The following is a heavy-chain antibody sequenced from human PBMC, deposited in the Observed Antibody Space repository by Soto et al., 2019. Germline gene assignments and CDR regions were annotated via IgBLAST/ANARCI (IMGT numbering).Heavy chain of an antibody. D-gene: IGHD4-4*01. CDR2: IIPILDIT. CDR3: ASGGTTVNRRFDF. CDR1: GGPSSSYA. Sequence: QVQGVQSGAEVKKPGSSVRVSCKASGGPSSSYAITWMRQAPGQGLEWMGGIIPILDITDYAQKFQGRVTFTADESTSTVYIELSSLTSEDAAVYYCASGGTTVNRRFDFWGQGTLVTVSS. J-gene: IGHJ4*02. V-gene: IGHV1-69*01.